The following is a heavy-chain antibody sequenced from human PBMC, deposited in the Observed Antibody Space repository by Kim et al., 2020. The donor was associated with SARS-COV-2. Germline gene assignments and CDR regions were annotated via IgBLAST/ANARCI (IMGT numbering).Heavy chain of an antibody. CDR3: ARDRLIIDRGSYYRGMDV. CDR1: GFVFSDFC. V-gene: IGHV3-7*03. Sequence: GGSLRLSCAASGFVFSDFCMTWVRQAPGKGLEWVATMKHDGSDNYYVDSVKGRFTISRDNAKNSLYLQMNSLRAEDTAVYFCARDRLIIDRGSYYRGMDVWGLGTTVTVSS. J-gene: IGHJ6*02. CDR2: MKHDGSDN.